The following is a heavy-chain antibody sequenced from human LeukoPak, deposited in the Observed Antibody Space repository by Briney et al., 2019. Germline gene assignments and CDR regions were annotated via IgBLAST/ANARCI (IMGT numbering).Heavy chain of an antibody. CDR3: ARDTLRDGYYYYGMDV. D-gene: IGHD4-17*01. CDR1: GGSINSYY. J-gene: IGHJ6*04. Sequence: SETLSLTCTVSGGSINSYYWSWIRQPPGKGLEWIGYIYYSGSTNYNPSLKSRVTISVDTSKNQFSLKLSSMTAADTAVYYCARDTLRDGYYYYGMDVWGKGTTVTVSS. V-gene: IGHV4-59*01. CDR2: IYYSGST.